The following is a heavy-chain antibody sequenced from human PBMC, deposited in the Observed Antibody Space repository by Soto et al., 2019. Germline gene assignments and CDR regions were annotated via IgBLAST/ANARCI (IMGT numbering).Heavy chain of an antibody. J-gene: IGHJ5*02. Sequence: QVRLQESGPGLVKPSETLSLTCTVSGDSIGSVKYHWGWIRQSPGKGLEWIGSIYSTGSTQYNPSLKSRVTMSVDTSTNQFSLKLRSVTAADTAIYYCARRPVRGGKSGVGFDPWGQGTLVTVSS. CDR2: IYSTGST. CDR1: GDSIGSVKYH. V-gene: IGHV4-39*01. D-gene: IGHD2-15*01. CDR3: ARRPVRGGKSGVGFDP.